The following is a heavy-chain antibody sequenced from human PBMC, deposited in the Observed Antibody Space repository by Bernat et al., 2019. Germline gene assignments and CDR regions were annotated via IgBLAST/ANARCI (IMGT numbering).Heavy chain of an antibody. CDR3: AREGGTSDAFDI. Sequence: QVQLVESGGGVVQPGRSLRLSCAASGFTFSSYGMHWVRQAPGKGLEWVAVIWYDGSNKYYADSVKGRFTISRDNSKNTLYLQMNSLRAEDTAVYYCAREGGTSDAFDIWGQGTMVTVSS. CDR2: IWYDGSNK. D-gene: IGHD1-1*01. V-gene: IGHV3-33*01. J-gene: IGHJ3*02. CDR1: GFTFSSYG.